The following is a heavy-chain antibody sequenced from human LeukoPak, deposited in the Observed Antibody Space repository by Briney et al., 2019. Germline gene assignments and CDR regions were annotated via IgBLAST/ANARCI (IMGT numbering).Heavy chain of an antibody. CDR1: GGSISSSSYY. J-gene: IGHJ4*02. D-gene: IGHD3-10*01. Sequence: SETLSLTCTVSGGSISSSSYYWGWIRQPPGKGLEWIGSIYYSGSTYYNPSLKSRVTISVDTSKNQFSLKLSSVTAADTAVYYCARAFFLEFGRSNYYFDYWGQGTLVTVSS. CDR3: ARAFFLEFGRSNYYFDY. CDR2: IYYSGST. V-gene: IGHV4-39*07.